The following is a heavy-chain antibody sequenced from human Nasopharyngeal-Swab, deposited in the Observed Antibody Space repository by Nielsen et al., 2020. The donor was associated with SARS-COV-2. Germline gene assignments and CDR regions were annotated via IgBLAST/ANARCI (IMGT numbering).Heavy chain of an antibody. Sequence: GESLKISCAASGFTFSGYAMSWVRQAPGKGLEWVSSISGSGDTTYCADSVKGRFTISRDNSKNTLYLQLNSLRAEDTAVYYCAKGAVGGAVAGTQYFQHWGQGTQVTVSS. CDR2: ISGSGDTT. V-gene: IGHV3-23*01. J-gene: IGHJ1*01. CDR3: AKGAVGGAVAGTQYFQH. D-gene: IGHD6-19*01. CDR1: GFTFSGYA.